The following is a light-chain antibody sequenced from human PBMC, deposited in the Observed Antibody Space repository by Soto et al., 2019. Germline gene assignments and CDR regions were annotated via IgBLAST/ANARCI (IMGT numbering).Light chain of an antibody. CDR1: QSVSSY. J-gene: IGKJ2*01. Sequence: EIVLTQSPGTLSLSPGERATLSCRASQSVSSYLAWYQQKPGQAPRLLIYGASSRPTGIPDRFSGSGSGTDFSLSISRLEPEDFALYYCQQYGGSPRTFGQGTKVEIK. CDR3: QQYGGSPRT. V-gene: IGKV3-20*01. CDR2: GAS.